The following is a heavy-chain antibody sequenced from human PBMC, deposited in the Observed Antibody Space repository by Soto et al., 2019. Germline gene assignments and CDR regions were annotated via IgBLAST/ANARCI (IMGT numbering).Heavy chain of an antibody. CDR1: GYTFTSYA. CDR2: INAGNGNT. Sequence: QVQLVQSGAEVKKPGASVKVSCKASGYTFTSYAMHWVRQAPGQRLEWMGWINAGNGNTKYSQKFQGRVTITRDTSASTAYMELSSLRSEDTAVYYCARTRSGYDSLQPFDYWGQGTLVTVSS. CDR3: ARTRSGYDSLQPFDY. D-gene: IGHD5-12*01. J-gene: IGHJ4*02. V-gene: IGHV1-3*01.